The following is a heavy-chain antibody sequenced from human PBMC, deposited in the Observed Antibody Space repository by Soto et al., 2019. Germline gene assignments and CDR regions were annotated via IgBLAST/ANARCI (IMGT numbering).Heavy chain of an antibody. CDR2: IIPILGIA. Sequence: QVQLVQSGAEVKKPGSSVKVSCKASGGTFSSYTISWVRQAPGQGLEWMGRIIPILGIANYAQKFQGRVTITADNSTSTAYMELSSLRSEDTAVYYCATSIVVVITTRFDYWGQGTLVTVSS. CDR3: ATSIVVVITTRFDY. J-gene: IGHJ4*02. V-gene: IGHV1-69*02. CDR1: GGTFSSYT. D-gene: IGHD3-22*01.